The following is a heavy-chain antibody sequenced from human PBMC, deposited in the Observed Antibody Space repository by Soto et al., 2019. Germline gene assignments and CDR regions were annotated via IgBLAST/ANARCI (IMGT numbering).Heavy chain of an antibody. D-gene: IGHD6-6*01. Sequence: GGSLRLSCAASGFTFSSYAMSWVRQAPGKGLEWVSAISGSGGSTYYADSVKGRFTISRDNSKNTLYLQMNSLRAEDTAVYYCAKDSKPQAAREGPPSGKRSYYYYYYMDVWGKGTTVTVSS. CDR3: AKDSKPQAAREGPPSGKRSYYYYYYMDV. CDR2: ISGSGGST. CDR1: GFTFSSYA. J-gene: IGHJ6*03. V-gene: IGHV3-23*01.